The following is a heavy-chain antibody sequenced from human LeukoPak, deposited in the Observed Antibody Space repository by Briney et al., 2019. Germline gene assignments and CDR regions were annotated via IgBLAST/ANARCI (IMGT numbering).Heavy chain of an antibody. V-gene: IGHV3-74*01. D-gene: IGHD3-10*01. J-gene: IGHJ4*02. Sequence: GGSLRLSCAASGVTFSGYWMLWVRQAPGKGLVWVSRISNDGTTTNYADSVKGRFTISRDNAKNTLYLQMNSLRAEDTAVYYCARDYYGSGSYWGQGALVTVSS. CDR3: ARDYYGSGSY. CDR1: GVTFSGYW. CDR2: ISNDGTTT.